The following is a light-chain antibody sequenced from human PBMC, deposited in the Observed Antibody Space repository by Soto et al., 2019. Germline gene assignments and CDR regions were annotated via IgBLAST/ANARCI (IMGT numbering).Light chain of an antibody. V-gene: IGKV3-15*01. CDR3: QQYTNWPYT. CDR2: DAS. Sequence: EIAMTQSLATLSVSPGERASRACRASQSVDSNLAWYQQTAGQGPRLLIYDASTRATGIPARFSGSGSGTEFTLTIRSLQSEDFAVYSCQQYTNWPYTFGQGTKLEIK. J-gene: IGKJ2*01. CDR1: QSVDSN.